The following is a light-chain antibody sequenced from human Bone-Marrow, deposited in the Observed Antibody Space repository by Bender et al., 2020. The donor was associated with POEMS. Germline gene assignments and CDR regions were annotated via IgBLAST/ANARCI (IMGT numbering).Light chain of an antibody. V-gene: IGLV2-23*02. CDR2: DVN. J-gene: IGLJ3*02. CDR1: ISDVGSYNL. Sequence: QSALTQPASVSGSPGQSITISCTGTISDVGSYNLVSWYQQYPGKAPKTMIYDVNKRPSGVSNRFSGSKSGNTASLTISGLEAEDEADYHCCSDEGFSRWVFGGGTKVTVL. CDR3: CSDEGFSRWV.